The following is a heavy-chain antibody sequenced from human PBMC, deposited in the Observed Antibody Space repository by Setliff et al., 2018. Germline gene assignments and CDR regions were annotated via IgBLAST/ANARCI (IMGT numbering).Heavy chain of an antibody. CDR1: GGMSGTYS. CDR2: IIPIFGTP. J-gene: IGHJ3*02. D-gene: IGHD5-12*01. V-gene: IGHV1-69*13. CDR3: ARGRDGYNANAYEI. Sequence: SVKVSCKASGGMSGTYSISWVRQAPGQGLEWIGAIIPIFGTPNYAQNFQDRVTFTADESTKTAYMDLRSLRSEDTAIYYCARGRDGYNANAYEIWGQGTMVTVSS.